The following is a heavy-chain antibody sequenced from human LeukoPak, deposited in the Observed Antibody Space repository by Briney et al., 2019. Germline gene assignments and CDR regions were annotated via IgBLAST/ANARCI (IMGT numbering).Heavy chain of an antibody. J-gene: IGHJ4*02. CDR2: ISYDGSNK. CDR3: AKGLHYNILTGYRRDYYFGY. CDR1: GFTFSSYG. D-gene: IGHD3-9*01. Sequence: GGSLRLSCAASGFTFSSYGMHWVRQAPGKGLEWVAVISYDGSNKYYADSVKGRFTISRDNSKNTLYLQMNSLRAEDTAVYYCAKGLHYNILTGYRRDYYFGYWGQGTLVTVSS. V-gene: IGHV3-30*18.